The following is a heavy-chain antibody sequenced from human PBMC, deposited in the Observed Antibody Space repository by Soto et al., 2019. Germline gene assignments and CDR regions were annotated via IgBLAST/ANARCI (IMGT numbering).Heavy chain of an antibody. D-gene: IGHD1-7*01. Sequence: SETLSLTCTVSGGSISSYYWSWIRQPPGKGLEWIGYIYYSGSTNYNPSLKSRVTISVDTSKNQFSLKLSSVTAADTAVYYCARDRAYNGNYGCAFDIWGQGTMVTVSS. CDR3: ARDRAYNGNYGCAFDI. CDR2: IYYSGST. V-gene: IGHV4-59*01. CDR1: GGSISSYY. J-gene: IGHJ3*02.